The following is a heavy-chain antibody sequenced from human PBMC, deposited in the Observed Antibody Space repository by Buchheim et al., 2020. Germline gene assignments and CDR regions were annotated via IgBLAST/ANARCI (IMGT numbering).Heavy chain of an antibody. D-gene: IGHD2-15*01. CDR1: GGSFSGYY. J-gene: IGHJ6*02. V-gene: IGHV4-34*01. CDR3: ARGGVVAALYYYYGMDV. Sequence: QVQLKQWGAGLLKPSETLSLTCAVYGGSFSGYYWSWIRQPPGKGLEWIGEINHSGSTNYNPSLKSRVTISVDTSKNQFSLKLSSVTAADTAVYYCARGGVVAALYYYYGMDVWGQGTT. CDR2: INHSGST.